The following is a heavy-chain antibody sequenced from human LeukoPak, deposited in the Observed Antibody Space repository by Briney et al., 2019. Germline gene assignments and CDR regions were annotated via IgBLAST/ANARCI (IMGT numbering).Heavy chain of an antibody. CDR1: GFTFNRNA. CDR3: VRRWDGSSGWGDYDF. CDR2: IGGSGDKT. Sequence: PGGSLRLSCAPSGFTFNRNAISWVRQAPGKGLEWDSTIGGSGDKTFYADSVKGRLNISRDTSKNMVHLQMNSLTGEDTALYYCVRRWDGSSGWGDYDFWGQGALVTVSS. V-gene: IGHV3-23*01. J-gene: IGHJ4*02. D-gene: IGHD6-19*01.